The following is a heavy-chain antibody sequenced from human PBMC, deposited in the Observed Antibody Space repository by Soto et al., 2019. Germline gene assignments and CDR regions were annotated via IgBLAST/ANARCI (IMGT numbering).Heavy chain of an antibody. Sequence: GGSLRLSCAASGFIFSTYAFHWVRQAPGKGLEWVTLISHDESIKDYADSVKGRFTISRDNSKNTVYLQMNSLRTEDTAVYYCGGENWGDATRFAHWGLGTPVTGSS. CDR3: GGENWGDATRFAH. CDR1: GFIFSTYA. CDR2: ISHDESIK. J-gene: IGHJ5*02. D-gene: IGHD7-27*01. V-gene: IGHV3-30-3*01.